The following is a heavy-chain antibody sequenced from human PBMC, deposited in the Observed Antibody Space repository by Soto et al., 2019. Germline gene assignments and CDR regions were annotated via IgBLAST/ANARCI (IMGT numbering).Heavy chain of an antibody. D-gene: IGHD5-12*01. J-gene: IGHJ4*02. CDR2: IKTRIDSATT. CDR3: TTEDPSWLRGLEY. Sequence: EVQLEESGGGLVKPGESLRLSCEASVASFTNAWMNWVRQAPGKGLEWVGRIKTRIDSATTDYAAPVKGRFTISRDDSKNTLYLQMDSRKTEDTAVYYCTTEDPSWLRGLEYWGQETLVTVSS. CDR1: VASFTNAW. V-gene: IGHV3-15*01.